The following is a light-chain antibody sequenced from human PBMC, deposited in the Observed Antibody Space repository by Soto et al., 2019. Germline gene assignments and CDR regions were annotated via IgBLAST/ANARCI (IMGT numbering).Light chain of an antibody. CDR2: AAS. CDR1: QSISSY. CDR3: QQSDSTPIT. V-gene: IGKV1-39*01. J-gene: IGKJ5*01. Sequence: DIQMTQSPSSLSASVGDRVTITCRASQSISSYLNWYQQKPGKAPKLLIYAASSLQSGVPSRFSGSGSGTDFTLTISSLQPEDFATYYCQQSDSTPITFGQGTGLEI.